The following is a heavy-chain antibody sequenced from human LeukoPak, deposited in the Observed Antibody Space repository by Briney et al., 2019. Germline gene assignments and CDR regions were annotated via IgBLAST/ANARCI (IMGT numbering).Heavy chain of an antibody. Sequence: SGTLSLTCAVSGGSISSSNWWSWVRQPPGKGLEWIGEIYHSGSTNYNPSLKSRVTISVDKSKNQFSLKLSSVTAADTAVYYCARALGTYYYDSSGYSRLDYWGQGTLVTVSS. CDR1: GGSISSSNW. D-gene: IGHD3-22*01. V-gene: IGHV4-4*02. J-gene: IGHJ4*02. CDR3: ARALGTYYYDSSGYSRLDY. CDR2: IYHSGST.